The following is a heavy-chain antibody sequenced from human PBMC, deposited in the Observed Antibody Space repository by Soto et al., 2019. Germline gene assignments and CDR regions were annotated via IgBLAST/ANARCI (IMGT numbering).Heavy chain of an antibody. V-gene: IGHV1-69*13. J-gene: IGHJ4*02. CDR2: LIPTLGTT. CDR3: ARASGYVSGWYHDY. Sequence: SVKVSCKASGGTFSSDAVSWVRQAPGQGLEWVGGLIPTLGTTHYAQKFQGRVTITADESTNTAYMELSSLRSDDTAVYYCARASGYVSGWYHDYWGQGTRVTVSS. D-gene: IGHD6-19*01. CDR1: GGTFSSDA.